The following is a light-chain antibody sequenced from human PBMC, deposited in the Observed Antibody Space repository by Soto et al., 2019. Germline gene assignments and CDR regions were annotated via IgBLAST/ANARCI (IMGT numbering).Light chain of an antibody. V-gene: IGKV3D-20*02. CDR1: QSVTNNY. J-gene: IGKJ1*01. Sequence: EIVLTQSPGTLSLSPWERATLSCRPSQSVTNNYLAWYQQRPGLAPRLLIDGASTRTAGIPDRFTGSGSGTDFTLTISSLEPEDFAVYYCQQRSNWPPTFGQGTKVDIK. CDR3: QQRSNWPPT. CDR2: GAS.